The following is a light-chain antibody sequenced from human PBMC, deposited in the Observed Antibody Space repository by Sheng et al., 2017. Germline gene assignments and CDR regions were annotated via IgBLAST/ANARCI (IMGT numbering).Light chain of an antibody. Sequence: QTASVSGSPGQSITISCTGTSTDVGSYDLVSWYQQHPGKAPKLIIYEVNKRPSGVSTRFSASKSGNTASLTISGLQAEDEADYYCCSYTGDTTYVFGTGTKVTVL. CDR1: STDVGSYDL. CDR2: EVN. V-gene: IGLV2-23*02. J-gene: IGLJ1*01. CDR3: CSYTGDTTYV.